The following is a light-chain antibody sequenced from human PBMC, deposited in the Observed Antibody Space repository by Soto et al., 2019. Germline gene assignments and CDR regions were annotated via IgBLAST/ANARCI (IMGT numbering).Light chain of an antibody. V-gene: IGKV4-1*01. CDR2: WAS. CDR1: QSVLYSSNNKNF. J-gene: IGKJ4*01. Sequence: DIVMTQSPDSPAVSLGERATINCKSSQSVLYSSNNKNFLAWYQQKPGQPPKLLIYWASARESGVPDRFSGSGSGTDFTLTISSLQAEDVAVYYCQQYYITPLSFGGGTKVDI. CDR3: QQYYITPLS.